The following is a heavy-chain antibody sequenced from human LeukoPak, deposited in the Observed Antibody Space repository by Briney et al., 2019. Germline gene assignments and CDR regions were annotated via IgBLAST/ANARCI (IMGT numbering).Heavy chain of an antibody. CDR2: ISSSGSTI. J-gene: IGHJ4*02. V-gene: IGHV3-48*03. CDR3: AKDQARIQLWPTPYFDY. D-gene: IGHD5-18*01. Sequence: GGSLRLSCAASGFTFSSYEMNWVRQAPGKGLEWVSYISSSGSTIYYADSVKGRFTISRDNSKNTLYLQMNSLRAEDTAVYYCAKDQARIQLWPTPYFDYWGQGTLVTVSS. CDR1: GFTFSSYE.